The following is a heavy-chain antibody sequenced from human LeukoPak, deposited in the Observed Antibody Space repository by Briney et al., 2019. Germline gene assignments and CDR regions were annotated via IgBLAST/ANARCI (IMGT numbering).Heavy chain of an antibody. Sequence: SSETLSLTCAVYGGSFSGYYWSWIRQPPGKGLEWIGEINHSGSTNYNPSLKSRVTISVDTSKNQFSLKLSSVTAADTAVYYCARPRRGIVLMVYAIPDYYYYYMDVWGKGTTDTVSS. CDR1: GGSFSGYY. J-gene: IGHJ6*03. V-gene: IGHV4-34*01. D-gene: IGHD2-8*01. CDR2: INHSGST. CDR3: ARPRRGIVLMVYAIPDYYYYYMDV.